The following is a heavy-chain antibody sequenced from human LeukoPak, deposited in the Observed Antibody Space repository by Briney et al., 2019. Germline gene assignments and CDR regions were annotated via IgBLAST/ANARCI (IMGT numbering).Heavy chain of an antibody. J-gene: IGHJ4*02. D-gene: IGHD6-13*01. V-gene: IGHV3-23*01. CDR3: AKGARIAAARADFDY. CDR2: ISGSGGST. CDR1: GFTFSSYA. Sequence: GGSLRLSCAPPGFTFSSYAMSWVRQAPGKGLEWVSAISGSGGSTYYADSVKGRFTISRDNSKNTLYLQMNSLRAENTAVYYCAKGARIAAARADFDYWGQGTLVTVSS.